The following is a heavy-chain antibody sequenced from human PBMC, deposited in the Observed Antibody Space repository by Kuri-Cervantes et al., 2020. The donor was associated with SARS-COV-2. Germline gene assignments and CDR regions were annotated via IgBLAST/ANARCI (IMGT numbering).Heavy chain of an antibody. D-gene: IGHD3-22*01. CDR2: ISGSGGST. V-gene: IGHV3-23*01. J-gene: IGHJ1*01. CDR3: AKDLTYYYDSSGYPSGPFQH. CDR1: GFTLRNYW. Sequence: GESLKISCAASGFTLRNYWMHWVRQAPGKGLEWVSAISGSGGSTYYADSVKGRFTISRDNSKNTLYLQMNSLRAEDTAVYYCAKDLTYYYDSSGYPSGPFQHWGQGTLVTVSS.